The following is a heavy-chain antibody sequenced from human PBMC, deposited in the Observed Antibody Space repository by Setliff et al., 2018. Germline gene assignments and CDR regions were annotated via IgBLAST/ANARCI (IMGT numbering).Heavy chain of an antibody. CDR3: ARQPTGTYQWTFDS. J-gene: IGHJ4*02. V-gene: IGHV4-38-2*01. CDR1: DYSITNNYY. Sequence: PSETLSLTCAVSDYSITNNYYWGWIRQAPGKGLEWIGTAHQSGTTFYNPSLKGRVTMSVDTSKSQFSLKLNSVTATDTAVYYCARQPTGTYQWTFDSWGQGTQVNV. D-gene: IGHD1-26*01. CDR2: AHQSGTT.